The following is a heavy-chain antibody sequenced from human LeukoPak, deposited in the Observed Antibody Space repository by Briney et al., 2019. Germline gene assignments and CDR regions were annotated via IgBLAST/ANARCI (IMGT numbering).Heavy chain of an antibody. D-gene: IGHD1-1*01. CDR1: GFTFSSYA. CDR3: ARELAYYFDY. Sequence: GGSLRLSCAASGFTFSSYAMSWVLQAPGKGLEWVSAISGSGGSTYYADSVKGRFTISRDNAKNSLYLQMNSLRAEDTAVYYCARELAYYFDYWGQGTLVTVSS. CDR2: ISGSGGST. J-gene: IGHJ4*02. V-gene: IGHV3-23*01.